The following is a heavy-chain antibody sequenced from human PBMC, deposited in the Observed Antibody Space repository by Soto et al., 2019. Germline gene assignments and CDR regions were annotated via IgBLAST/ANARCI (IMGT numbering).Heavy chain of an antibody. CDR1: GGSISSSSYY. D-gene: IGHD6-6*01. Sequence: QLQLQESGPGLVKPSETLSLTCTVSGGSISSSSYYWGWIRQPPGKGLEWIGSIYYRGSTYYNPSLKSRVTISVDTSKNQFSLKLSSVTAADTAVYYCARPNYSSSSAVDSWGQGTLVTVSS. CDR2: IYYRGST. V-gene: IGHV4-39*01. J-gene: IGHJ4*02. CDR3: ARPNYSSSSAVDS.